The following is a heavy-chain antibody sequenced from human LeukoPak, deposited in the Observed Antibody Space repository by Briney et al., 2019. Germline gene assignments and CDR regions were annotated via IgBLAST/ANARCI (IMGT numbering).Heavy chain of an antibody. D-gene: IGHD3-10*01. CDR2: IIPIFGTA. CDR1: GGTFSSYA. Sequence: SVKVSCKASGGTFSSYAISWVRQAPGQGLEWMGGIIPIFGTANYAQKFQGRVTITADESTSTAYMELSSLRSEDTAVYYCASQGVLLWFGELLKPPLYCYGMDVWGKGTTVTVSS. V-gene: IGHV1-69*13. CDR3: ASQGVLLWFGELLKPPLYCYGMDV. J-gene: IGHJ6*04.